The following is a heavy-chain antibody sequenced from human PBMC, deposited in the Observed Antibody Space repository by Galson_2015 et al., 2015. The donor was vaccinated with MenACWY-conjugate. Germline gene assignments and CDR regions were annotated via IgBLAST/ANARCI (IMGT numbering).Heavy chain of an antibody. CDR1: GFSLSTSRVG. D-gene: IGHD2-2*01. Sequence: PALVKPTQTLTLTCTFSGFSLSTSRVGVGWIRQPPGQALEWLSLIYWDDDKRYSPSLKSRLTITKDTSKNQVVLSMTNMYPVDTAAYYSAPSLYCSTARCQATRAFDGWGQGTVVTVSS. J-gene: IGHJ3*01. CDR2: IYWDDDK. V-gene: IGHV2-5*02. CDR3: APSLYCSTARCQATRAFDG.